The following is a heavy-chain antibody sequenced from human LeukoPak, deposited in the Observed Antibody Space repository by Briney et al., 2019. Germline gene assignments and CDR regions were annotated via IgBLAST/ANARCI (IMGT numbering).Heavy chain of an antibody. CDR2: IYYSGST. V-gene: IGHV4-30-4*08. CDR1: GGSISSGDYY. J-gene: IGHJ4*02. Sequence: SETLSLTCTVSGGSISSGDYYWSWIRQPPGKGLEWIGYIYYSGSTYYNPSLKSRVTISVDTSKNQFSLKLSPVTAADTAVYYCARARSGGRIDYWGQGTLVTVSS. D-gene: IGHD2-15*01. CDR3: ARARSGGRIDY.